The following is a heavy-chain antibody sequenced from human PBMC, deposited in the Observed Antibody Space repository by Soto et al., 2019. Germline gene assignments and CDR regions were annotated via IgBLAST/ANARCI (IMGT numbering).Heavy chain of an antibody. CDR3: AGIGEDVYYGMDV. Sequence: SETLSLTCSVSGGSIRSYYCNWLRQPAGKGLEWIGRIYSRGDTNYNPSVKSRVTMSVDTSKNEFSLRLNSVTAADTAVYYCAGIGEDVYYGMDVWGQGTTVTVSS. V-gene: IGHV4-4*07. CDR2: IYSRGDT. D-gene: IGHD2-21*01. J-gene: IGHJ6*02. CDR1: GGSIRSYY.